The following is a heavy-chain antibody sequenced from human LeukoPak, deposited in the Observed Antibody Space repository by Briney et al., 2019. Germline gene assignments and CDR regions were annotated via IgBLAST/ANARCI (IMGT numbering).Heavy chain of an antibody. CDR1: GYTFTSYG. CDR3: ARIRDYGDYLDY. V-gene: IGHV1-18*01. Sequence: ASVKVSCKASGYTFTSYGISWVRQAPGQGLEWMGWISAYNGNTNYAQKLQGRVTMTTDTSTSTAYMELRSLRSDDTAVSYCARIRDYGDYLDYWGQGTLVTVSS. J-gene: IGHJ4*02. CDR2: ISAYNGNT. D-gene: IGHD4-17*01.